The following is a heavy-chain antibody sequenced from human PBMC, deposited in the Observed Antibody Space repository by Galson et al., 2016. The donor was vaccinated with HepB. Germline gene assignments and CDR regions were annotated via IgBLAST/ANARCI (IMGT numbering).Heavy chain of an antibody. CDR1: GFTFNAYV. J-gene: IGHJ1*01. CDR3: AKDRAPLGRLEGISERYFHR. D-gene: IGHD3-16*02. V-gene: IGHV3-23*01. Sequence: SLRLSCAASGFTFNAYVLRWVRQTPGKGLEWVSTISGSGAVTFYADSAKGRFTISRDNSKNPLFLQLNSLRAEDSGVYFCAKDRAPLGRLEGISERYFHRWGQGTLVTVSS. CDR2: ISGSGAVT.